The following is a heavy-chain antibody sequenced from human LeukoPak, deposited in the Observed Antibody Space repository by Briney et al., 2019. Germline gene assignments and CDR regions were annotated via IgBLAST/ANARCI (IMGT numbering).Heavy chain of an antibody. V-gene: IGHV6-1*01. CDR2: TYYRSKWYN. CDR3: ARSSGDMDV. D-gene: IGHD3-10*01. Sequence: SQTLSLTCAISGDSVSSNSAAWNWIRQSPSGALEWLGRTYYRSKWYNEYAVSVKRRITINPDTSKNQFTLQLNSVTPEDTAVYYCARSSGDMDVWDKGSTVTVSS. CDR1: GDSVSSNSAA. J-gene: IGHJ6*03.